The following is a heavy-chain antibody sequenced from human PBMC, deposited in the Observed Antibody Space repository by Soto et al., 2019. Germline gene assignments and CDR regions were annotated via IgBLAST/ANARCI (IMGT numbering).Heavy chain of an antibody. CDR2: MNPDSGDT. V-gene: IGHV1-8*01. Sequence: GASVKVSCKAAGYTFTNYDINWXRQCTGQGPEWRGWMNPDSGDTGYVPNFQGRVSRTRSSSISTAYTELSDLRSEDTAVYYCARSRGGTGVQYDFGGQGTQVNVST. J-gene: IGHJ4*02. CDR3: ARSRGGTGVQYDF. D-gene: IGHD7-27*01. CDR1: GYTFTNYD.